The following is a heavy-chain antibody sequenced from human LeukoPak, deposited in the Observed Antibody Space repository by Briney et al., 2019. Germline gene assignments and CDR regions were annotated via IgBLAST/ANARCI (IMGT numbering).Heavy chain of an antibody. J-gene: IGHJ4*02. CDR2: IYHSGST. CDR3: ARMGNDVGRTIGY. Sequence: SETLSLTCTVSGGSISSGGYYWGCIRQPPGKGLEWIGYIYHSGSTYYNPSLKSRVTISEDRSKNQFSLKLSSVTAADTAVYYCARMGNDVGRTIGYWGQGTLVTVSS. V-gene: IGHV4-30-2*01. D-gene: IGHD1-1*01. CDR1: GGSISSGGYY.